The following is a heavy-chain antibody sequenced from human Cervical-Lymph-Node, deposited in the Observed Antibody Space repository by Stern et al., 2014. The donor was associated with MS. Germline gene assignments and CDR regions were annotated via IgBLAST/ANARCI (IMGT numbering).Heavy chain of an antibody. CDR3: ARHGGPNWNHEAHNWFDP. Sequence: EVQLVESGAEVKKPGESLKISCKGSEYNFNTHWIAWVRQMPGKGLEWLGNIYPGNSDTRYNPSLQGQVSMSADKSITTAYLHFSSLKASDSAMYFCARHGGPNWNHEAHNWFDPWGQGTLVTVSS. CDR2: IYPGNSDT. CDR1: EYNFNTHW. D-gene: IGHD1-14*01. V-gene: IGHV5-51*03. J-gene: IGHJ5*02.